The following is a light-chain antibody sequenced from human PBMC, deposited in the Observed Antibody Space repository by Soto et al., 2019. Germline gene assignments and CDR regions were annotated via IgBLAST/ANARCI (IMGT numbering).Light chain of an antibody. V-gene: IGLV2-11*01. CDR3: CSSAGTYPSV. CDR2: DVS. CDR1: SSDVGGYNY. J-gene: IGLJ3*02. Sequence: QSVLTQPRSVSGSPGQSVTISCTGTSSDVGGYNYVSWYQQHPGKAPKLMIYDVSKRPSGVPDRFSGSKSGNTASLTISGLQAEDEADYYCCSSAGTYPSVFGGGTKLTVL.